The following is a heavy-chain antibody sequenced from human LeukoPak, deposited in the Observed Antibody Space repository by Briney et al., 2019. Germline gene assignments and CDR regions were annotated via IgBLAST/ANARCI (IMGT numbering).Heavy chain of an antibody. V-gene: IGHV3-30*18. CDR1: GFTFSSYG. CDR3: AKDSSGYFDY. J-gene: IGHJ4*02. CDR2: ISYDGSNK. D-gene: IGHD3-22*01. Sequence: GGSLRLSCAASGFTFSSYGMHWVRQAPGKGLEWVAVISYDGSNKYYADSVKGRFTISRDNSKNTLYLQMNSLRAEDTAVYYCAKDSSGYFDYWDQGTLVTVSS.